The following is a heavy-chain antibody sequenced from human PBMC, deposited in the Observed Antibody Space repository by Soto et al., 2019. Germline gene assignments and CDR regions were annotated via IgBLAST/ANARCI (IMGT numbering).Heavy chain of an antibody. CDR3: ASVHRYSSAWSFT. V-gene: IGHV1-18*01. J-gene: IGHJ5*02. D-gene: IGHD6-19*01. CDR2: ISAYNGNT. CDR1: GYTFTTSG. Sequence: QVQLVQSAAEVKKPGASVKVSCKASGYTFTTSGISWVRQAPGQGLEWMGWISAYNGNTNYAQKLQGRVTMTTDTSTSTAYMEVMRLGSDDTAVYYCASVHRYSSAWSFTWGQGTLVTVSS.